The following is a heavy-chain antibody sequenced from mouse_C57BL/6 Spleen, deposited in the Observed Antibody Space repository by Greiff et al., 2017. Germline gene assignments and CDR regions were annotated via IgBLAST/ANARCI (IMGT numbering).Heavy chain of an antibody. CDR3: ARPWDGAMDY. D-gene: IGHD4-1*01. J-gene: IGHJ4*01. V-gene: IGHV1-26*01. CDR1: GYTFTDYY. Sequence: EVQLQQSGPELVKPGASVKISCKASGYTFTDYYMNWVKQSHGKSLEWIGDINPNNGGTSYNQKFKGKATLTVDKSSSTAYMELRSLTSEDSAVYYCARPWDGAMDYWGQGTSVTVSS. CDR2: INPNNGGT.